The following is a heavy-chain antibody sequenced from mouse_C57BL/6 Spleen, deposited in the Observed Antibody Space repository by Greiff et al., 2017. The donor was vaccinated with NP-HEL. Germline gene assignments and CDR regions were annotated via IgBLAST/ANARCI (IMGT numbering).Heavy chain of an antibody. CDR3: ARGTTVVADYFDY. Sequence: VQLQQPGAELVKPGASVKLSCKASGYTFTSYWMQWVKQRPGQGLEWIGEIDPSDSYTNYNQKFKGKATLTVDTSSSTAYMQLSSLTSEDSAVYYCARGTTVVADYFDYWGQGTTLTVSS. CDR1: GYTFTSYW. CDR2: IDPSDSYT. V-gene: IGHV1-50*01. D-gene: IGHD1-1*01. J-gene: IGHJ2*01.